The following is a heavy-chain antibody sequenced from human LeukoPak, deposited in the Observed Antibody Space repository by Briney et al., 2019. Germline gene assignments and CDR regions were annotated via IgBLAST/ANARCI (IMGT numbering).Heavy chain of an antibody. J-gene: IGHJ4*02. CDR3: ATGGGYYYDH. Sequence: GGSLRLSCVASGLTVSNNYMTWVRQAPGKGLEWVSVSDSGGSIFSADSVKGRFTSSRDDSKTTLYLQMSSLRAEDTAVYYCATGGGYYYDHWGQGTPVTVSS. V-gene: IGHV3-53*01. D-gene: IGHD4-23*01. CDR2: SDSGGSI. CDR1: GLTVSNNY.